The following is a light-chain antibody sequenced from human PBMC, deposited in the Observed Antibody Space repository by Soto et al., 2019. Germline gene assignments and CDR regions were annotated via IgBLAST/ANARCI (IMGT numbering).Light chain of an antibody. J-gene: IGLJ2*01. V-gene: IGLV2-14*03. CDR1: SSDVGGYNY. CDR2: DVT. Sequence: QSALTQPASVSGSPGQSITISCTGTSSDVGGYNYVSWYQQHPGKAPQLIIYDVTNRPSGVSNPFSGSKSGNTASLTVSGLQAEDEADYYCSSYTSSSTYVVFGGGTKVTVL. CDR3: SSYTSSSTYVV.